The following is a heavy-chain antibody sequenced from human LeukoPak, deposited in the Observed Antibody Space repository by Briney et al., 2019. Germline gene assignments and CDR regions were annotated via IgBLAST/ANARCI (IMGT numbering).Heavy chain of an antibody. J-gene: IGHJ4*02. Sequence: SVKVSCKASGGTFSSYAISWVRQAPGQGLEWMGGIIPIFGTANYAQKFQGRVTITADESTSTAYMELSSLRSEDTAVYYCARVVTPEYYYGSGAYYFDYWGQGTLVTVSS. D-gene: IGHD3-10*01. V-gene: IGHV1-69*13. CDR2: IIPIFGTA. CDR3: ARVVTPEYYYGSGAYYFDY. CDR1: GGTFSSYA.